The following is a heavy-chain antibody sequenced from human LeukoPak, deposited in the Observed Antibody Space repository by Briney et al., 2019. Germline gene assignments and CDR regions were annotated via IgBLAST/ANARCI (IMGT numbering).Heavy chain of an antibody. CDR1: GFTFSSYE. J-gene: IGHJ4*02. CDR3: AREADYSNTWAPFDY. V-gene: IGHV3-48*03. Sequence: GGSLRLSSVLSGFTFSSYEMNCGRQAPGKGLWWVSYITKSGSTMFYADSVKGRFTISRDNAKNSLYLQMNSLGADDTAVYYCAREADYSNTWAPFDYWGQGALVTVSS. CDR2: ITKSGSTM. D-gene: IGHD6-13*01.